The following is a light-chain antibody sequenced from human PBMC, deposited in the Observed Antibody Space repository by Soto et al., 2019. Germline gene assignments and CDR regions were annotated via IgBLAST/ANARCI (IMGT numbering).Light chain of an antibody. Sequence: QSVLTQPPSVTGAPGQRVTISCSGSNSSIGAGHHVNWYQQFPGSAPKLFIYSNAARPSGVPDRFSGSKSGTSASLAITGLQAEDEADYYCQSFDSHVLGLLFGVGTKLTVL. CDR3: QSFDSHVLGLL. CDR1: NSSIGAGHH. J-gene: IGLJ2*01. V-gene: IGLV1-40*01. CDR2: SNA.